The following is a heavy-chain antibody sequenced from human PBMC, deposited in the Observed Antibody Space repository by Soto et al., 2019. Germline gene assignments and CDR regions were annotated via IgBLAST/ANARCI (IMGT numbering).Heavy chain of an antibody. J-gene: IGHJ6*02. CDR3: STGSYCTNGVCFYDYYAMDV. CDR1: GFTFSHAW. CDR2: VKSKTDGGTT. V-gene: IGHV3-15*01. D-gene: IGHD2-8*01. Sequence: GGSLRLCCAASGFTFSHAWMTWVRQAPGKGLEWVGRVKSKTDGGTTDYAAPVKGRFTISRDDSKNTLYLQMNSLKTEDTAVYYCSTGSYCTNGVCFYDYYAMDVWGQGTTVTVSS.